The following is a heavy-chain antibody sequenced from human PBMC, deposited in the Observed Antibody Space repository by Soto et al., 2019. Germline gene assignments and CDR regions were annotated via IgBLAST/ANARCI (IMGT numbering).Heavy chain of an antibody. D-gene: IGHD4-17*01. J-gene: IGHJ6*02. CDR3: AVTTDYNYYDMDV. V-gene: IGHV3-43*01. Sequence: GGSLRLSCAASGFTFDGYTMHWVRQAPRKGLEWVSLINWSGDSTYYADSVKGRFTISRDNSKNSLYLQMNNLRTDDTALYYCAVTTDYNYYDMDVWGQGTTVTVSS. CDR2: INWSGDST. CDR1: GFTFDGYT.